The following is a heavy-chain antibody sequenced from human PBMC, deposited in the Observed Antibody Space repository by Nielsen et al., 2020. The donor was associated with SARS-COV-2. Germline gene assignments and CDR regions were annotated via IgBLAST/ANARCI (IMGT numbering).Heavy chain of an antibody. J-gene: IGHJ3*02. Sequence: WVRQAPGQGLEWMGWINPNSGGTNYAQKFQGWVTMTRDTSISTAYMELSSLRSEDTAVYYCARSALDAFDIWGQGTMVTVSS. V-gene: IGHV1-2*04. CDR2: INPNSGGT. CDR3: ARSALDAFDI. D-gene: IGHD6-25*01.